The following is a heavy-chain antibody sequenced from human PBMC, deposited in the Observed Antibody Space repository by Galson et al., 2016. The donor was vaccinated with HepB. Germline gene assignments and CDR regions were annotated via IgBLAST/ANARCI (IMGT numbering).Heavy chain of an antibody. D-gene: IGHD3-3*01. CDR2: INQGGST. CDR3: ARVGFDFWSGYKSDY. V-gene: IGHV4-34*01. J-gene: IGHJ4*02. Sequence: ETLSLTCAVYGVSFYDYYCVWIRQPPGMGLEWIGEINQGGSTNYNPSLKSRVTISVDTSKNEFSLKLRSVTAADTAVYYCARVGFDFWSGYKSDYWGQGTLVTVSS. CDR1: GVSFYDYY.